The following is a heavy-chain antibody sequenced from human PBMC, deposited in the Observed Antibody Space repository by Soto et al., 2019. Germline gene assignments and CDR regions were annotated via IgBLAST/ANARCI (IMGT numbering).Heavy chain of an antibody. CDR3: TKDRYYDFWSGYP. V-gene: IGHV3-23*01. CDR2: ISGSGGST. D-gene: IGHD3-3*01. J-gene: IGHJ5*02. CDR1: GFTFSSYA. Sequence: GGSLRLSCAASGFTFSSYAMSWVRQAPGKGLEWVSAISGSGGSTYYADSVKGRFTISRDNSKNTLYLQMNSLRAEDTAVYCCTKDRYYDFWSGYPWGQGTLVTVSS.